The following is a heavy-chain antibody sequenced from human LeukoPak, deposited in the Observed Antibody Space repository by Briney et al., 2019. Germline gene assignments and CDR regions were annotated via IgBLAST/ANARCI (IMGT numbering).Heavy chain of an antibody. V-gene: IGHV4-59*12. Sequence: SETLSLTCTVSGGSISSYYWNWIRQPPGKGLEWIGYIYYSGSTNYNPSLKSRVTISVDTSKNQFSLKLSSVTAADTAVYYCGFDSSGWYDAFDIWGQGTLVAVSS. CDR1: GGSISSYY. CDR3: GFDSSGWYDAFDI. D-gene: IGHD6-19*01. CDR2: IYYSGST. J-gene: IGHJ3*02.